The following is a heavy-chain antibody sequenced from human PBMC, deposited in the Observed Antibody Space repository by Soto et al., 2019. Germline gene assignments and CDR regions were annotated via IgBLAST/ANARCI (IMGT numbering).Heavy chain of an antibody. CDR1: GGSFSGYY. Sequence: SETLSLTCAVYGGSFSGYYWSWIRQPPGKGLEWIGEINHSGSTNYNPSLKRRVTISVDTSKNQFSLKLSSVTAADTAVYYCARVFWKSRLDYWGQGTLVTVSS. CDR3: ARVFWKSRLDY. D-gene: IGHD3-3*01. CDR2: INHSGST. V-gene: IGHV4-34*01. J-gene: IGHJ4*02.